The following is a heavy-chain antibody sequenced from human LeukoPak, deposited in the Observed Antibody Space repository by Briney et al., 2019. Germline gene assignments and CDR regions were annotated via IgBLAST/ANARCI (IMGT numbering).Heavy chain of an antibody. CDR3: ARDLGPSRGFDY. J-gene: IGHJ4*02. CDR1: GGSISSYY. CDR2: ISYSGST. D-gene: IGHD3-10*01. V-gene: IGHV4-59*01. Sequence: SETLSLTCTVSGGSISSYYWSWIRQPPGKGLGWIGYISYSGSTYYNPSLKGRVTISVDTSKNQFSLKLSSVTAADTAVYYCARDLGPSRGFDYWGQGTLVTVSS.